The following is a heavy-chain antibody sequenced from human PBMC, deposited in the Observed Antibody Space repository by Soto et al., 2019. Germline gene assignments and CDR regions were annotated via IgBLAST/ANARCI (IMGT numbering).Heavy chain of an antibody. CDR3: ARRSSGWSFDY. Sequence: EVQLLESGGGLVQPGGSLRLSCAASGFTFSSYAMSWVRQAPGKGLEWVSAISGSGGSTYYADSVKGRFTISRDNSKNTLYLQMTSLRAEDTAVYYWARRSSGWSFDYWGKGTLVTVSS. D-gene: IGHD6-19*01. J-gene: IGHJ4*02. V-gene: IGHV3-23*01. CDR2: ISGSGGST. CDR1: GFTFSSYA.